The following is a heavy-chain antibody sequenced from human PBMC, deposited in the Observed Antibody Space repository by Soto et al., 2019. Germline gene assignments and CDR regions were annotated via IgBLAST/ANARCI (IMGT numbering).Heavy chain of an antibody. Sequence: EVQLLESGGGLVQPGGSLRLSCAASGFNFRSFSMTWVRQPPGTGLEWLSAISATGSPAYYADSLRGRFTISRDNSKNTLFLQMNGLRAEDTATYYCARQRGDFWSGYYNPLSWAFDIWGQGTMVTVSS. CDR2: ISATGSPA. J-gene: IGHJ3*02. D-gene: IGHD3-3*01. CDR3: ARQRGDFWSGYYNPLSWAFDI. CDR1: GFNFRSFS. V-gene: IGHV3-23*01.